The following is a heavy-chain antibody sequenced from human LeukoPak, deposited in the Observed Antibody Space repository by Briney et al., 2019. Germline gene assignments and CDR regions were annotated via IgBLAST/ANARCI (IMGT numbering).Heavy chain of an antibody. J-gene: IGHJ3*02. Sequence: ASVKVSCKASGYTFTGYYMHWVRQAPGQGLEWMGWINPNSGGTNYAQKFQGRVTMTRDTSISTAYMELSRLRSDDTAVYYCAAEYCSSTSCYSNSDAFDIWGQGTMVTVSS. CDR2: INPNSGGT. CDR1: GYTFTGYY. CDR3: AAEYCSSTSCYSNSDAFDI. D-gene: IGHD2-2*02. V-gene: IGHV1-2*02.